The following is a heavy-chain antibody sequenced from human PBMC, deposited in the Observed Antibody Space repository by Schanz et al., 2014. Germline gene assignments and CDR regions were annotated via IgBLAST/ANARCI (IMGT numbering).Heavy chain of an antibody. CDR1: GFTLSSYA. J-gene: IGHJ4*02. CDR3: ARGIGGYGANNYFDY. Sequence: QVQLVESGGGVVQPGRSLRLSCAAYGFTLSSYAMHWVRQAPGQRLEWMGWINTGSGDTKYSQNFQGRVTITRDTSASTAYMELSSLRSEDTAVYSCARGIGGYGANNYFDYWGQGTLVNVSS. CDR2: INTGSGDT. V-gene: IGHV1-3*04. D-gene: IGHD5-12*01.